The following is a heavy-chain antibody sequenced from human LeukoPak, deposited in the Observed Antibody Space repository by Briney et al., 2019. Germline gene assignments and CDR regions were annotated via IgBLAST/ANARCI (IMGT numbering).Heavy chain of an antibody. J-gene: IGHJ4*02. CDR2: ISYDGSNK. V-gene: IGHV3-30-3*01. CDR1: GFTFSSYA. CDR3: ATLDRDDGWVDY. D-gene: IGHD1-1*01. Sequence: PGRSLRLSCAASGFTFSSYAMHWVRQAPGKGLEGVAVISYDGSNKYYADSVKGRFTISRDNSKNTLYLQMNSLRAEDTAVYYCATLDRDDGWVDYWGQGTLVTVSS.